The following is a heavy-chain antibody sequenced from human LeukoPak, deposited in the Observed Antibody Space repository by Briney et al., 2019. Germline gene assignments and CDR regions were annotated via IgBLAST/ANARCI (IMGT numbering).Heavy chain of an antibody. V-gene: IGHV3-23*01. J-gene: IGHJ5*02. CDR1: GFTFSSYA. CDR2: ISGSGGYT. CDR3: VKDSDELIAAVYNWFDP. Sequence: PGGSLRLSCAASGFTFSSYAMSWVRQAPGKGLEWVSDISGSGGYTYYADSVKGRFTISRDNFKDTLYLQMNSLRAEDTAVYYCVKDSDELIAAVYNWFDPWGQGTQVTVSS. D-gene: IGHD6-13*01.